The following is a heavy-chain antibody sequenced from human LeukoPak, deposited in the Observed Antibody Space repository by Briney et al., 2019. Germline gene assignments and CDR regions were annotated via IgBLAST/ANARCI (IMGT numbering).Heavy chain of an antibody. CDR3: ARGSFVVVPAAMLKLDP. V-gene: IGHV7-4-1*02. J-gene: IGHJ5*02. Sequence: ALVKVSCKASGYTFTSYAMNWVRQAPGQGLEWMGWINTNTGNPTYAQGFTGRFVFSLDTSVSTAYLQISSLKAEDTAVYYCARGSFVVVPAAMLKLDPWGQGTLVTVSS. D-gene: IGHD2-2*01. CDR1: GYTFTSYA. CDR2: INTNTGNP.